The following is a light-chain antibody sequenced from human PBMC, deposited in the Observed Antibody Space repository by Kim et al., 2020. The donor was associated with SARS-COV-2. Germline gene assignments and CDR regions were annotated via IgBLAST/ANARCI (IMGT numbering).Light chain of an antibody. Sequence: LSPGERATLPCRASQSITRYLAWYQQNPGQAPRLLIYDASSTATGIPARFSGSGSGTDFTLSISSLEPEDFAVYYCQQRDSWPLTFGGGTKVDIK. CDR3: QQRDSWPLT. CDR1: QSITRY. V-gene: IGKV3-11*01. CDR2: DAS. J-gene: IGKJ4*01.